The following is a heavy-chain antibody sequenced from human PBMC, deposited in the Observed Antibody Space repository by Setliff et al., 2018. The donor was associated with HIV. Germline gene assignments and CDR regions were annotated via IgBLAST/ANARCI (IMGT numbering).Heavy chain of an antibody. V-gene: IGHV3-48*04. CDR3: VRVAGFSSSWFAY. CDR1: GFTFSSYG. J-gene: IGHJ5*01. Sequence: GGSLRLSCAASGFTFSSYGMHWVRQAPGEGLEWVSSISSRSSTIYYADSVKGRLTISRDNARNTLYLEMNSLRVEDAAMYYCVRVAGFSSSWFAYWGQGTLVTVSS. D-gene: IGHD6-13*01. CDR2: ISSRSSTI.